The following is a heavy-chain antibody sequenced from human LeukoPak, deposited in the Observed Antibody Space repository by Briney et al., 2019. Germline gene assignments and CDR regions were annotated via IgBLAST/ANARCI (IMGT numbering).Heavy chain of an antibody. V-gene: IGHV3-73*01. CDR2: IDKKDKGYATAT. Sequence: GGSLKLSCAADGFTFSGSAIHWVRQSSGKGLEWVGQIDKKDKGYATATAYAASVKGRFTISRDDSINTAYLQMKSLKTEDTALYYCTRDSGTYNWFDPWGQGTLVTVSS. CDR1: GFTFSGSA. J-gene: IGHJ5*02. D-gene: IGHD1-26*01. CDR3: TRDSGTYNWFDP.